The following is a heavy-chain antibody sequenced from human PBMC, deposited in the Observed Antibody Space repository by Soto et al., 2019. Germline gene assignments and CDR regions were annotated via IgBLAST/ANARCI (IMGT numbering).Heavy chain of an antibody. CDR2: IYHSGST. CDR1: GGSISSSNW. J-gene: IGHJ4*02. D-gene: IGHD3-10*01. Sequence: SETLSLTCAVSGGSISSSNWWSWVRQPPGKGLEWIGEIYHSGSTNYNPSLKSRVTISVDKSKNQFSLKLSSVTAADTAVYYCARVPQTYGSGSYYLFYFDYWGQGTLVT. V-gene: IGHV4-4*02. CDR3: ARVPQTYGSGSYYLFYFDY.